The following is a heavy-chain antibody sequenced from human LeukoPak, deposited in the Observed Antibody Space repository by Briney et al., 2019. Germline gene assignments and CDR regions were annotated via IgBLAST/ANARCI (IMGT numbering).Heavy chain of an antibody. CDR1: GGSFSGYY. J-gene: IGHJ6*03. CDR3: ARGGYGSGWDYMDV. Sequence: PSETLSLTCAVYGGSFSGYYWSWIRQPPGKGLEWIGEINHSGSTNYNPSLKSRVTISVDTSKNQFSLNLSSVTAADTAVYFCARGGYGSGWDYMDVWGKGTTVPVSS. V-gene: IGHV4-34*01. CDR2: INHSGST. D-gene: IGHD3-10*01.